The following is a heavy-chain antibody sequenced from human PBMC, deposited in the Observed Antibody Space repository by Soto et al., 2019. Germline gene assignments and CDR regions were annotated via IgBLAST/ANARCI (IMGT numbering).Heavy chain of an antibody. CDR3: ARADRSISTSCYGDY. CDR2: ISAYNGNT. D-gene: IGHD2-2*01. J-gene: IGHJ4*02. CDR1: GYTFTSYG. V-gene: IGHV1-18*01. Sequence: QVQLVQSGAEVKKPGASVKVSCKASGYTFTSYGISWLRQAPGQGLEWMGWISAYNGNTNYAQKLQGRVIITTVTSRSTGYVELRSLRSDVTGVYYGARADRSISTSCYGDYWGQGTLVTVSS.